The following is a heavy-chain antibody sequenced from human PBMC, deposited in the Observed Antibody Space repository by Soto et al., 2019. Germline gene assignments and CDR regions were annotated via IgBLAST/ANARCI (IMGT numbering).Heavy chain of an antibody. Sequence: GGSLRLSCAASGFTFSSYAMSWVRQAPGKGLEWVSAISGSGGSTYYADSVKGRFTISRDNSKNTLYLQMNSLRAEDTAVYYCAKDPLWWRLGGMDVWGQGTTVTVSS. CDR3: AKDPLWWRLGGMDV. D-gene: IGHD2-21*01. J-gene: IGHJ6*02. CDR1: GFTFSSYA. CDR2: ISGSGGST. V-gene: IGHV3-23*01.